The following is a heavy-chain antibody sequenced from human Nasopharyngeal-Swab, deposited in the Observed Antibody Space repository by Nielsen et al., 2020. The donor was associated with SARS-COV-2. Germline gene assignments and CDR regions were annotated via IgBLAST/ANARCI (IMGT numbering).Heavy chain of an antibody. D-gene: IGHD1-7*01. V-gene: IGHV3-21*01. Sequence: GGSLRLSCVASGFTFSGYTMHWVRQAPGKGLEWISSISSTTPYIYNADSVKGRFTISRDNAKNSLYLQMNFLRVEDTAMYYCARDTGGPPNYFDPWGQGTLVTVSS. J-gene: IGHJ5*02. CDR3: ARDTGGPPNYFDP. CDR1: GFTFSGYT. CDR2: ISSTTPYI.